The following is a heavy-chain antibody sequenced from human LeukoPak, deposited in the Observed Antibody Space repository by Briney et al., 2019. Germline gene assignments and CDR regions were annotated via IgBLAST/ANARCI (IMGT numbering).Heavy chain of an antibody. Sequence: SETLSLTCTVSGGSISSYYWSWIRQPPGKGLEWIGYIYYSGSTNYNPSLKSRVTISVDTSKNQFSLKLSSVTAADTAVYYCAREGGQLAHLDYWGQGTLVTVSS. D-gene: IGHD6-6*01. J-gene: IGHJ4*02. V-gene: IGHV4-59*01. CDR2: IYYSGST. CDR3: AREGGQLAHLDY. CDR1: GGSISSYY.